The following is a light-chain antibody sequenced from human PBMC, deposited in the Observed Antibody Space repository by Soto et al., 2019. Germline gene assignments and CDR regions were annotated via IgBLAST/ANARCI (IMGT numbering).Light chain of an antibody. J-gene: IGKJ4*01. CDR2: DAS. CDR1: QDINNY. V-gene: IGKV1-39*01. CDR3: QQSYRTPALT. Sequence: DIQMTQSPSYMSASVGDRVTITCGGSQDINNYLNWYQQKPGKAPKLLIYDASDLEGGVPSRFSGSGSGTDFTLTISSLQPEDFSTYYCQQSYRTPALTFGGGTKVDIK.